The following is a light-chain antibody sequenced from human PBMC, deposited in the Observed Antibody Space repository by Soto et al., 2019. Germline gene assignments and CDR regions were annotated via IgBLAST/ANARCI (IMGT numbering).Light chain of an antibody. CDR3: SSYTGSSTPLV. Sequence: QSALTQPASVSGSPGQSITISCAGTSSDVGGYNFVSWYQQHPGNAPILMIYDVSNRPSGVSNRFSGSKSGNTASLTISGLQAEDEADYYCSSYTGSSTPLVFGGGTKLTVL. CDR2: DVS. J-gene: IGLJ2*01. V-gene: IGLV2-14*01. CDR1: SSDVGGYNF.